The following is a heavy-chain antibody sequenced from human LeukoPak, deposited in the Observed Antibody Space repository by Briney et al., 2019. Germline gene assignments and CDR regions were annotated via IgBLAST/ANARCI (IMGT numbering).Heavy chain of an antibody. J-gene: IGHJ5*02. V-gene: IGHV1-2*06. Sequence: ASVKVSCKASGYIFTGYYMHWVRQAPGQGLEWMGRINPNSGDTNYAQKFQGRVTITTDESTGTAYMELSSLRSEDTAVYYCARAGSGTPFDPWGQGTLVTVSS. CDR3: ARAGSGTPFDP. D-gene: IGHD3-10*01. CDR2: INPNSGDT. CDR1: GYIFTGYY.